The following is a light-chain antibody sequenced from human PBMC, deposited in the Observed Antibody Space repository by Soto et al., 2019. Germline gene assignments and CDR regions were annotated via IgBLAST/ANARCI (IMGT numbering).Light chain of an antibody. J-gene: IGKJ5*01. CDR3: QQYNNWPLT. Sequence: EIVVTQSPGTLSLSPGERATLSCRASQSIKRSSLAWYQQKPGQAPRLLIYGASSRATGIPVRFSGSGSGTEFTLTISSLQSEDFAVYYCQQYNNWPLTFGQGTRLEI. V-gene: IGKV3-15*01. CDR2: GAS. CDR1: QSIKRSS.